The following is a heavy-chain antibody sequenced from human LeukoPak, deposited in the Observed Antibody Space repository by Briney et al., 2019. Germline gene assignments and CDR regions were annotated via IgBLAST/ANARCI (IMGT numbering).Heavy chain of an antibody. J-gene: IGHJ4*02. Sequence: GGSLRLSCAASGFTFSSYSMNWVRQAPGKGLEWVSYVSSSSSTIYYADSVKGRFTISRDNAKNSLYLQMNSLRAEDTAVYYCARGPWGELLSGYFDYWGQGTLVTVSS. D-gene: IGHD1-26*01. CDR1: GFTFSSYS. CDR2: VSSSSSTI. V-gene: IGHV3-48*01. CDR3: ARGPWGELLSGYFDY.